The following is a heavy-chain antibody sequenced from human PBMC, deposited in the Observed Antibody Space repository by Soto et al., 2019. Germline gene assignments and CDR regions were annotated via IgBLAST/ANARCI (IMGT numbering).Heavy chain of an antibody. CDR3: TRANWYSEY. D-gene: IGHD7-27*01. J-gene: IGHJ4*02. CDR2: IYYNGNT. V-gene: IGHV4-59*11. Sequence: QVQLQESGPGLVKPSETLSLTFTVSGVSISNHYGSWIRQPPGKGLQWMGYIYYNGNTNYNPSLKSRVTMSVDTSKNPISLKLSSVTVADTAVYYWTRANWYSEYWGQGTLVTVSS. CDR1: GVSISNHY.